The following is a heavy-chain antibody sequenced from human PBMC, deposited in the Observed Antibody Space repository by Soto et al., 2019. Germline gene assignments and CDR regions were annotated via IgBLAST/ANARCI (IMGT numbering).Heavy chain of an antibody. J-gene: IGHJ5*02. CDR1: GFTVSSNY. Sequence: GGSLRLSCAASGFTVSSNYISWVRQAPGKGLEWVSVIYIGGSTYYADSVKGRFTISRDNSKNTLYLQMNSLRAEDTAVYYCARSSDKSWFDPWGQGTLVTVSS. CDR2: IYIGGST. V-gene: IGHV3-53*01. CDR3: ARSSDKSWFDP.